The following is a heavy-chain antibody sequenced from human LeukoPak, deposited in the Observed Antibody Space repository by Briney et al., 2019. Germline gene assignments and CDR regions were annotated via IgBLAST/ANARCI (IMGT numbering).Heavy chain of an antibody. CDR3: ARATDYYGSGSYLPLYYFYGMDV. CDR1: GFTFSRHA. J-gene: IGHJ6*04. Sequence: GRSPRLSCAASGFTFSRHAMHWVRQSPGKGLEWVAIISYDGSDEYIADSVKGRFSISRDNSRNTLDLQMNSLTTEDTALYYCARATDYYGSGSYLPLYYFYGMDVWGKGTAVIVSS. V-gene: IGHV3-30*04. D-gene: IGHD3-10*01. CDR2: ISYDGSDE.